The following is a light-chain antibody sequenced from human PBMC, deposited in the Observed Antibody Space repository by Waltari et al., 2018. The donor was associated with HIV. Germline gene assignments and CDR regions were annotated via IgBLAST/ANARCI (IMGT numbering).Light chain of an antibody. J-gene: IGLJ2*01. CDR2: QDN. CDR1: KLGDKY. CDR3: QAWDSSRPV. Sequence: SFELTQPSSVSVSPGHTASITCSGHKLGDKYACWYQQRPGQSPLLVIYQDNKRPSGIPERFSGSNSGDTATLTISGTQALDEADYYCQAWDSSRPVFGGGTKLTVL. V-gene: IGLV3-1*01.